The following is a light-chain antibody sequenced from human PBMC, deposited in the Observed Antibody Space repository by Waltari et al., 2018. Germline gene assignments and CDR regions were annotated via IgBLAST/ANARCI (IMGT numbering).Light chain of an antibody. V-gene: IGLV1-44*01. J-gene: IGLJ3*02. CDR2: RSD. Sequence: QSVLTQPPSASGTPGQGVPIPSSGGASNTGKAVVNWVQQVPGEAPKLLIFRSDRRPAGVPDRVSGSKSGTSASLAISGLQSEDEADYYCAAWDDSLNGRWVFGGGTKVTVL. CDR1: ASNTGKAV. CDR3: AAWDDSLNGRWV.